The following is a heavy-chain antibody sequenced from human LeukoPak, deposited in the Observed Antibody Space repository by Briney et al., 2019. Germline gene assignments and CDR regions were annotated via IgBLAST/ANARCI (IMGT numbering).Heavy chain of an antibody. Sequence: PGGSLRLSCAASGFTLSSYGMHWVRPAPGKGMEWVAVIWYDGSNKYYADSVKGRFTISRDNSKNTLYLQMNSLRAEDTAVYYCAREGSGFSVWGQGTLV. CDR2: IWYDGSNK. CDR1: GFTLSSYG. D-gene: IGHD6-19*01. CDR3: AREGSGFSV. J-gene: IGHJ4*02. V-gene: IGHV3-33*01.